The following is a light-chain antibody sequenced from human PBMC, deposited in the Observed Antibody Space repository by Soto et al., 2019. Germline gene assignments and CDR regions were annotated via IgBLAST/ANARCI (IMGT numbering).Light chain of an antibody. V-gene: IGKV3-15*01. Sequence: EMGMTQSPAILSVSSGERATLSRRASQSVNSNYLAWYQQHPGQPPRLLIYGISTRATGIPARFSGSGSGTEFSLTISSLQSEDFAVYYCQQYSKWPITFGQGTRLEIK. CDR1: QSVNSN. CDR2: GIS. J-gene: IGKJ5*01. CDR3: QQYSKWPIT.